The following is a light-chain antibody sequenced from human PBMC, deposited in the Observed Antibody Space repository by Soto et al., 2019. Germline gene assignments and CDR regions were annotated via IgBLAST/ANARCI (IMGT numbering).Light chain of an antibody. CDR2: DAS. V-gene: IGKV1-5*01. J-gene: IGKJ1*01. CDR3: QQYNSYPWT. Sequence: DIQMTQSPSTLSASVGDRVTITCRASQSISSWLAWYQQKPGKAPKLLIYDASSLESGVPSRFSGSGSGTEFTLTISSLQPDAFATDYCQQYNSYPWTCGQGTKVEIK. CDR1: QSISSW.